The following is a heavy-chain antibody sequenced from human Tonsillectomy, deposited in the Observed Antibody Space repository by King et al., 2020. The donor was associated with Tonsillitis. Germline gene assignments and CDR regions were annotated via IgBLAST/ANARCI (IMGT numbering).Heavy chain of an antibody. Sequence: QLVQSGGGLVQPGRSLRLSCAVSGFTFDDYAMHWVRQAPGKGLEWVSGISWNSGSIAYSASVKGRFTISRDNATNSLYLQMTTLRAEATALYYFAKGSLPVVIMGRDWFDPWGQGTQVTVSS. V-gene: IGHV3-9*01. CDR1: GFTFDDYA. D-gene: IGHD3-3*01. CDR2: ISWNSGSI. J-gene: IGHJ5*02. CDR3: AKGSLPVVIMGRDWFDP.